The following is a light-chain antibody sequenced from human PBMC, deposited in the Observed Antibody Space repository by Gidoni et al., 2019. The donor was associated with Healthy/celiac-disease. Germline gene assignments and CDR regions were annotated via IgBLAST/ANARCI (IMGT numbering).Light chain of an antibody. CDR2: KAS. Sequence: DIQMTQSPSTLSASVGDRVTITCRASQSISSWLDWYQQKPGKAPNLLIYKASSLESGVPSRFSGSGSGTEFTLTISSLQPDDFATYYCQQYNNYSPTFGQGTKLEIK. J-gene: IGKJ2*01. V-gene: IGKV1-5*03. CDR1: QSISSW. CDR3: QQYNNYSPT.